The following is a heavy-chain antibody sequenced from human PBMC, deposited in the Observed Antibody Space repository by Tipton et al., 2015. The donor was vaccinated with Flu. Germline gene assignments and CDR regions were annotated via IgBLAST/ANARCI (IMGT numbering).Heavy chain of an antibody. D-gene: IGHD2-15*01. J-gene: IGHJ5*02. CDR1: GYTFTSYD. CDR2: MNPNSGNT. V-gene: IGHV1-8*01. Sequence: QLVQSGAEVKKSGASVKVSCKASGYTFTSYDINWVRQATGQGLEWMGWMNPNSGNTGYAQKFQGRVTMTRNTSISTAYMELSSLRSEDTAVYYCARASDIVVVVAAGLSYNWFDPWGQGTLVTVSS. CDR3: ARASDIVVVVAAGLSYNWFDP.